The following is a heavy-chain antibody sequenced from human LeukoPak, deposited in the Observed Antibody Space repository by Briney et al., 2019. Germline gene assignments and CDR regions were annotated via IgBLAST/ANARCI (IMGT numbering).Heavy chain of an antibody. Sequence: GGSLRLSCAASGFTFSSYGMHWVRQAPGKGLEWVAVISYDGSNKYYADSVKGRFTISRDNSKNTLYLQMNSLRAEDTAVYYCARLTSVPDAFDIWGQGTMVTVSS. V-gene: IGHV3-30*03. CDR1: GFTFSSYG. D-gene: IGHD4/OR15-4a*01. CDR3: ARLTSVPDAFDI. CDR2: ISYDGSNK. J-gene: IGHJ3*02.